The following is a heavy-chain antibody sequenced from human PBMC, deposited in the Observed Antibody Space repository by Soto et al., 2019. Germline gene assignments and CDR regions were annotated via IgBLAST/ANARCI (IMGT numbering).Heavy chain of an antibody. CDR2: INPNSGGT. CDR1: GYTFTGYY. J-gene: IGHJ4*02. CDR3: ARTTYYYGSGSPGE. D-gene: IGHD3-10*01. Sequence: ALVKVSCKASGYTFTGYYMHWVRQAPGQGLEWMGWINPNSGGTNYAQKFQGRVTMTRDTSISTAYMELSRLRSDDTAVYYCARTTYYYGSGSPGEWGQGTLVTVSS. V-gene: IGHV1-2*02.